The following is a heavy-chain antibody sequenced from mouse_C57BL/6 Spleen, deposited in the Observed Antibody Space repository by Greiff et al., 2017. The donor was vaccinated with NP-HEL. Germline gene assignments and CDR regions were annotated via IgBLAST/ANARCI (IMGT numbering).Heavy chain of an antibody. Sequence: QVRLQQPGAELVKPGASVKMSCKASGYTFTSYWITWVKQRPGQGLEWIGDIYPGSGSTNYNEKFKSKATLTVDTSSSTAYMQLSSLTSEDSAVYYCARKYYSNSPFDYWGQGTTLTVSS. CDR3: ARKYYSNSPFDY. D-gene: IGHD2-5*01. CDR1: GYTFTSYW. V-gene: IGHV1-55*01. J-gene: IGHJ2*01. CDR2: IYPGSGST.